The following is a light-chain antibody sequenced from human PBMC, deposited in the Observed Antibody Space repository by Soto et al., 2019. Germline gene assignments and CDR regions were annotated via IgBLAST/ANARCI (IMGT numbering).Light chain of an antibody. CDR3: QQYNDWPWT. Sequence: IVMTQSPATLSVSPGERATLSCRASQSVSNNLAWYQHKPGQAPRLLIYGASTRATGIPVRFSGSGSGTEFTLTISSLQSEDFAVYYCQQYNDWPWTFGQGTKV. J-gene: IGKJ1*01. V-gene: IGKV3-15*01. CDR1: QSVSNN. CDR2: GAS.